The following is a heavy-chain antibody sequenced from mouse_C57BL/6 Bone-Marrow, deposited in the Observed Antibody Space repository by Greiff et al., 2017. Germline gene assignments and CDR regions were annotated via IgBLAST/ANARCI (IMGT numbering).Heavy chain of an antibody. CDR1: EYEFPSHD. CDR3: ARYYSNYYWYFDV. V-gene: IGHV5-2*01. CDR2: INSDGGST. D-gene: IGHD2-5*01. Sequence: EVMLVESGGGLVQPGESLQLSCESNEYEFPSHDMSWVRTTPEKRLELVAAINSDGGSTYYPATMERRFIISRDNTKKNLYLQMSSLRSEDTALYYCARYYSNYYWYFDVWGTGTTVTVSS. J-gene: IGHJ1*03.